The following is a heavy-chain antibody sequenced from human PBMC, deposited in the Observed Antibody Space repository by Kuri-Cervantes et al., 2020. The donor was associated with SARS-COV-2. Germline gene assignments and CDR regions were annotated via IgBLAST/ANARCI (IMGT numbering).Heavy chain of an antibody. V-gene: IGHV4-4*07. CDR3: AREYYYDSSGYYYTRYYYYYGMDV. J-gene: IGHJ6*02. CDR2: IYTSGST. CDR1: GGSISSYY. Sequence: SETLSLTCTVSGGSISSYYWSWIRQPAGKGLEWIGRIYTSGSTNYNPSLKSRVTMSVDTSKNQSSLKLSSVTAADTAVYYCAREYYYDSSGYYYTRYYYYYGMDVWGQGTTVTVSS. D-gene: IGHD3-22*01.